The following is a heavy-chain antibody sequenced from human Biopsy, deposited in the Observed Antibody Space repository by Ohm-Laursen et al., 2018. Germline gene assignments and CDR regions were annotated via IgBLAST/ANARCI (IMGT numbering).Heavy chain of an antibody. CDR1: GGSFNGYF. CDR3: ARVPLPGIGAAYQGRFLYGMDV. D-gene: IGHD6-13*01. J-gene: IGHJ6*02. Sequence: SDTLSLTCSVYGGSFNGYFWSWIRQPPGKGLEWIGDITRSRSTNYSPSLKSRVTISVDTAKKQFSLSLRSVTAADTAVYYCARVPLPGIGAAYQGRFLYGMDVWGQGTTVSVSS. CDR2: ITRSRST. V-gene: IGHV4-34*01.